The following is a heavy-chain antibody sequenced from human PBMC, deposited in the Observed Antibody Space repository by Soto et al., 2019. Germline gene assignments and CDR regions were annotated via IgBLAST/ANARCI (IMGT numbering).Heavy chain of an antibody. Sequence: GESLKISCRTSGYRFTSYWIAWVRQMPGKGLEWMGIIFPSDSDTRYSPSFQGQVTISADRSTSTVFLPWASLKASDTAVYFCARKDKSGYFNWFDPWGQGTLVTVSS. J-gene: IGHJ5*02. V-gene: IGHV5-51*01. CDR2: IFPSDSDT. CDR3: ARKDKSGYFNWFDP. D-gene: IGHD3-22*01. CDR1: GYRFTSYW.